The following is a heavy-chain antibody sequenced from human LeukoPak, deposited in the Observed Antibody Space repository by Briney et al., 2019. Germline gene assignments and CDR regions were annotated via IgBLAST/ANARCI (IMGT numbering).Heavy chain of an antibody. J-gene: IGHJ4*02. D-gene: IGHD2-2*01. Sequence: GGSLRLSCAASGFSLSNYWMNWVRQAPGKGREGVANIKQDGSEKYYVDSVKGRFTISRDNAKNSLYLQINSLRAEDTAVYYCARGGGWDQLLFHYWGQGTLVTVSS. CDR3: ARGGGWDQLLFHY. CDR2: IKQDGSEK. V-gene: IGHV3-7*01. CDR1: GFSLSNYW.